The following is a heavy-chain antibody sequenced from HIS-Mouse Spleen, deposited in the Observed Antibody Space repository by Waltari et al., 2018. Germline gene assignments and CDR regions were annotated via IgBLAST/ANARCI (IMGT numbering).Heavy chain of an antibody. Sequence: QVQLVESGGGVVQPGRSLRLSCAASGFTFSSYGMHWVRQAPGKGLEWVAVISEDGRTKYYADSVKGRFTISRDNSKRALYLQMNSLRAEDTAVYYCAKEYSSSHNWFDPWGQGTLVTVSS. V-gene: IGHV3-30*18. CDR3: AKEYSSSHNWFDP. CDR2: ISEDGRTK. CDR1: GFTFSSYG. J-gene: IGHJ5*02. D-gene: IGHD6-13*01.